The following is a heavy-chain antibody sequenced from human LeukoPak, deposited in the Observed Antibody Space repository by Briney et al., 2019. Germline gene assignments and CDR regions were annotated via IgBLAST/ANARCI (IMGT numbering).Heavy chain of an antibody. CDR1: GYGFTSYW. Sequence: GESLKISCKGSGYGFTSYWIGWVRPMPGKGLGWMGIIYPGDSDTRYSPSFQGQVTISADKSISTAYLQWSSLKASDTAMYYCARQPLYDSSGYYYLYYFDYWGQGTLVTVSS. V-gene: IGHV5-51*01. J-gene: IGHJ4*02. CDR2: IYPGDSDT. CDR3: ARQPLYDSSGYYYLYYFDY. D-gene: IGHD3-22*01.